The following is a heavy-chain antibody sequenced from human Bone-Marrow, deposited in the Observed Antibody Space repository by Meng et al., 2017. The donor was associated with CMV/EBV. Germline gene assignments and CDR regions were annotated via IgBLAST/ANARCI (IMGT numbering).Heavy chain of an antibody. V-gene: IGHV3-21*01. CDR3: ARDSTNFDY. D-gene: IGHD1-26*01. J-gene: IGHJ4*02. CDR1: GFTFSRYS. CDR2: ISSSSRQI. Sequence: LSWVASGFTFSRYSMNGVRQAPGKGLEWVSSISSSSRQIDYADSVKGRFTISRDNAKNSLSLQMSSLRVDDTAVYYCARDSTNFDYWGQGTLVTVSS.